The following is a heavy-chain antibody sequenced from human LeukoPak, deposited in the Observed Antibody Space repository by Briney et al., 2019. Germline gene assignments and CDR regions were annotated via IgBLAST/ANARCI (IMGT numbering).Heavy chain of an antibody. J-gene: IGHJ4*02. CDR2: ISSSRTSI. CDR1: GFTFSSYT. D-gene: IGHD3-10*02. V-gene: IGHV3-21*04. Sequence: GGSLRLSCGASGFTFSSYTMIWVRQAPGMGLEWVSSISSSRTSIYYADSVKGRFTISRDNAKNSLYLQMNSLRAEDTAVYYCARVHNYVFDYWGQGTLVTVSS. CDR3: ARVHNYVFDY.